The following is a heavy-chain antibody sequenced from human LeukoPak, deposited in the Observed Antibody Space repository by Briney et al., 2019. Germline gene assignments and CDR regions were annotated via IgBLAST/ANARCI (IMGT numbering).Heavy chain of an antibody. Sequence: PGGSLRLSCAASGFTFNNYAMNWVRQAPGKGLEWVSGINAGGSNTYYADSVKGRFTISRDNSKSTVHLQMDSLRVEDTAVYYCAMDHGFWGQGTLVTVSS. CDR3: AMDHGF. V-gene: IGHV3-23*01. D-gene: IGHD1-14*01. J-gene: IGHJ4*02. CDR2: INAGGSNT. CDR1: GFTFNNYA.